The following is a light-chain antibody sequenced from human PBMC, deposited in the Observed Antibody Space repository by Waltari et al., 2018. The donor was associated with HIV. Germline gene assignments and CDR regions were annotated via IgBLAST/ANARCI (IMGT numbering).Light chain of an antibody. CDR1: QSISRY. J-gene: IGKJ2*01. V-gene: IGKV1-39*01. CDR2: STS. CDR3: QQSYTSPHT. Sequence: DIQMTQSPSSLSASVVDGVTITCRAIQSISRYLNWYQQKPGKAPKLLIHSTSSLQRGVPSRFSGSGSGTEFTLTISGLQFEDSATYYCQQSYTSPHTFGQGTNVEIK.